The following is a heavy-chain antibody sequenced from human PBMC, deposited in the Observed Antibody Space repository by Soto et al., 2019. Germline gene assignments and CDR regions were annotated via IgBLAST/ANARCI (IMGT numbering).Heavy chain of an antibody. J-gene: IGHJ4*02. CDR2: VSYSGST. Sequence: PSETLSLTCSLSGGAIGGYYWSWIRQPPGKALEWIGYVSYSGSTNYNPSLKSRVTISLDKSENQFSLKVTSLTAADTAVYYCASRDPGTSVDYWGQGTLVTVS. V-gene: IGHV4-59*08. CDR1: GGAIGGYY. CDR3: ASRDPGTSVDY. D-gene: IGHD1-7*01.